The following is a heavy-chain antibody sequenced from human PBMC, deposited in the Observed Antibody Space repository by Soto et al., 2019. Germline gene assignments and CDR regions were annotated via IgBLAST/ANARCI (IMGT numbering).Heavy chain of an antibody. Sequence: GGSLRLSCAASGISFSSYTMHWVRQAPGKGLEWVSSISYKGGYTFYADSVKGRFTVSRDNAEKSLFLQMNSLRVEDTAVYYCASPKGGAFDIWGQGTMVTVSS. V-gene: IGHV3-21*01. CDR3: ASPKGGAFDI. CDR2: ISYKGGYT. D-gene: IGHD3-16*01. J-gene: IGHJ3*02. CDR1: GISFSSYT.